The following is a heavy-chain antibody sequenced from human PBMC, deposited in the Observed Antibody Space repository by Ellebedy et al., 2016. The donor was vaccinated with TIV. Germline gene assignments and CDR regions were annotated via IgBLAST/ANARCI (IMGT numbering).Heavy chain of an antibody. CDR3: ARDTDGYNSRFDY. J-gene: IGHJ4*02. V-gene: IGHV1-69*04. CDR1: GGTFSSYA. CDR2: IIPILGIA. D-gene: IGHD5-24*01. Sequence: AASVKVSCKASGGTFSSYAISWVRQAPGQGLEWMGRIIPILGIANYAQKFQGRVTITADKSTSTVYMELSSLRSEDTAVYYCARDTDGYNSRFDYWGQGTLVTVSS.